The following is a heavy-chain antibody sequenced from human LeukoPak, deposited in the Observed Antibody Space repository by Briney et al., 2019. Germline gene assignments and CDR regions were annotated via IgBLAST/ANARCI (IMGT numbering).Heavy chain of an antibody. J-gene: IGHJ5*02. CDR2: ISSYGGSA. CDR3: AKGRIVVVGLDP. CDR1: GFTLSTYA. Sequence: GGSLRLSCAASGFTLSTYAMSWVRQAPGRGLEWVSTISSYGGSAYYADSVKGRFTISRDNFNNALFLQMNSLRAEDTAVYYRAKGRIVVVGLDPWGQGTLVSVSS. D-gene: IGHD2-21*01. V-gene: IGHV3-23*01.